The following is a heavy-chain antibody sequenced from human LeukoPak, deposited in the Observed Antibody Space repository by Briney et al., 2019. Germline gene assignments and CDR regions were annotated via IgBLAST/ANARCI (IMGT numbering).Heavy chain of an antibody. J-gene: IGHJ3*02. V-gene: IGHV4-39*07. D-gene: IGHD3-16*01. CDR3: ARDYDYVWGSEAFDI. CDR2: IYYSGST. CDR1: GGSISSSSYY. Sequence: KPSETLSLTCTVSGGSISSSSYYWGWIRQPPGKGLEWIGSIYYSGSTYYNPSLKSRVTISVDTSKNQFSLKLSSVTAADTAVYYCARDYDYVWGSEAFDIWGQGTMVTVSS.